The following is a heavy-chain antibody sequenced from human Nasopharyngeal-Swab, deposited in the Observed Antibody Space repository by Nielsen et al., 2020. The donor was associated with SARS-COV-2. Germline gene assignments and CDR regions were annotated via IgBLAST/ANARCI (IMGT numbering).Heavy chain of an antibody. V-gene: IGHV2-26*01. Sequence: WIRQPPGKALEWLAHIFSNDEKSYSTSLKSRLTISKDTSKSQVVLTMTNMDPVDTATYYCSRIPERGYSYGVDYWGRGTLVTVSS. D-gene: IGHD5-18*01. CDR3: SRIPERGYSYGVDY. CDR2: IFSNDEK. J-gene: IGHJ4*02.